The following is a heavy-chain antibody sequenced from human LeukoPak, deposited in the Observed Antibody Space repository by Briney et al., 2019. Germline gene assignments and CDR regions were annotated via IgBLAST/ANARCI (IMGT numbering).Heavy chain of an antibody. CDR1: GYTFTSYA. V-gene: IGHV7-4-1*02. CDR3: ARGGSLWFGEFHYMDV. CDR2: INTNTGNP. J-gene: IGHJ6*03. Sequence: ASLKVSCKASGYTFTSYAMNWVRQAPGQGLEWMGWINTNTGNPTYAQGFTGRFVFSLDTSVSTAYLQISSLKAEDTAVYYCARGGSLWFGEFHYMDVWGKGTTVTVSS. D-gene: IGHD3-10*01.